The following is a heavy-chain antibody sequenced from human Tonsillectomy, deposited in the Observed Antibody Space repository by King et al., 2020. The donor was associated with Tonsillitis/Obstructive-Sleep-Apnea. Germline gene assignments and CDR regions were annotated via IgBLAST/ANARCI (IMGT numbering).Heavy chain of an antibody. V-gene: IGHV1-46*01. D-gene: IGHD3-3*01. CDR3: ARPRITIFGVTEGRYYGLDV. Sequence: VQLVQSGAEVKKPGASVKVSCKASGYTFIGYHMHWVRQAPGQGLEWMGIVNPRGGSTSYAQKFQGRVTMTRDTSTSTVYMELSSLRSDDTAVYYCARPRITIFGVTEGRYYGLDVWGQGTTVTVSS. CDR2: VNPRGGST. J-gene: IGHJ6*02. CDR1: GYTFIGYH.